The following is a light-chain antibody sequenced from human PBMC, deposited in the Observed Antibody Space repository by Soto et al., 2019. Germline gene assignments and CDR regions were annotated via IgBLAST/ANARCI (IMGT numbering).Light chain of an antibody. CDR1: QSVATN. J-gene: IGKJ5*01. CDR3: QQRSNWPSIT. CDR2: GAS. Sequence: EAVLTQSPATLSVSPGARVTLSCRASQSVATNLGWYQQRPGQAPRLLIYGASKRAIGLPARFSGSGSGTEFTLTITSLQSEDFAVYYCQQRSNWPSITFGQGTRLEIK. V-gene: IGKV3-15*01.